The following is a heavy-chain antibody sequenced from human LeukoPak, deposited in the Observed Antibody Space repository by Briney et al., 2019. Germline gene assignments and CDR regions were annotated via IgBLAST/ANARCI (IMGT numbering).Heavy chain of an antibody. Sequence: SVKVSCKASGGTFSSYTISWVRQAPGQALEGMGRIMPILGIANYAQKFQGRVTITADKSTSTAYMELSSLRSEDTAVYYCARGGSGYSYGYVDYWGQGTLVTVSS. CDR1: GGTFSSYT. CDR3: ARGGSGYSYGYVDY. D-gene: IGHD5-18*01. CDR2: IMPILGIA. J-gene: IGHJ4*02. V-gene: IGHV1-69*02.